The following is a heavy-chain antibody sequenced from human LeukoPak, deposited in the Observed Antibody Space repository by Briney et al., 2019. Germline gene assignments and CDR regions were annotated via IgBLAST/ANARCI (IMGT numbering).Heavy chain of an antibody. V-gene: IGHV3-23*01. CDR2: ISGSGGST. Sequence: PGGSLRLSCAASGFTFSSYAMSWVRQAPGKGLEWVSAISGSGGSTYYADSVKGRFTISRDNSKNTLYLQMNSLRAEDTAVYYCAKDIKPGYSCYVPRVYWGQGTLVTVSS. D-gene: IGHD5-12*01. CDR3: AKDIKPGYSCYVPRVY. CDR1: GFTFSSYA. J-gene: IGHJ4*02.